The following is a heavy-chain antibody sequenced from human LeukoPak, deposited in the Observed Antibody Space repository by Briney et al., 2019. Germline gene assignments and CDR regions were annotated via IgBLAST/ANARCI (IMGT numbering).Heavy chain of an antibody. CDR2: INPNSGGT. CDR3: ARDYSSGWYCDY. D-gene: IGHD6-19*01. Sequence: GASVKVSCKASGYTFTGYYMHGVRQAPGQGLEWMGRINPNSGGTSYAQKFQGRVTMTRDTSISTAYMELSRLRSDDTAVYYCARDYSSGWYCDYWGQGTLVTVSS. V-gene: IGHV1-2*06. J-gene: IGHJ4*02. CDR1: GYTFTGYY.